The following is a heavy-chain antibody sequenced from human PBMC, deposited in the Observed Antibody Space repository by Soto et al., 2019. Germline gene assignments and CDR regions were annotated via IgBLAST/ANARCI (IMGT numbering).Heavy chain of an antibody. CDR1: GFSLSTSGVG. D-gene: IGHD2-15*01. CDR3: AYLPCSGGSCYWFSFAGMDV. CDR2: IYWDDDK. V-gene: IGHV2-5*02. Sequence: QITLKESGPTLVKPTQTLTLTCTFSGFSLSTSGVGVAWIRQPPGKALEWLALIYWDDDKRYRPSLESRLTITKETSKTQVVLTMTNMDSVDTATYYRAYLPCSGGSCYWFSFAGMDVWGQGTTVTVS. J-gene: IGHJ6*02.